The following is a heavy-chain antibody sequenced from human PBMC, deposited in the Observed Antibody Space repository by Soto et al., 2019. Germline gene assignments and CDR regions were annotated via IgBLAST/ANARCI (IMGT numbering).Heavy chain of an antibody. J-gene: IGHJ4*02. CDR1: GFTFSSYS. V-gene: IGHV3-48*01. CDR2: ISSSSSTI. D-gene: IGHD2-2*01. CDR3: ARDLAYCSSTSCKGGGYFDY. Sequence: GGSLRLSCAASGFTFSSYSMNWVRQAPGKGLEWVSYISSSSSTIYYADSVKGRFTISRDNAKNSLYLQMNSLRAEDTDVYYCARDLAYCSSTSCKGGGYFDYWGQGTLVTVSS.